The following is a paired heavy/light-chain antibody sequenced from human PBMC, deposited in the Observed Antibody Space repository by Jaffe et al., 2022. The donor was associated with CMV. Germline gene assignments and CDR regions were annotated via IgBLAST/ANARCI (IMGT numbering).Heavy chain of an antibody. Sequence: EVQLVESGGGLVQPGGSLRLSCAASGFTFSSYAMSWVRQAPGKGLEWVSAISGSGGSTYYADSVKGRFTISRDNSKNTLYLQMNSLRAEDTAVYYCAKTNSKRITMVRAVGYFDYWGQGTLVTVSS. V-gene: IGHV3-23*04. D-gene: IGHD3-10*01. J-gene: IGHJ4*02. CDR3: AKTNSKRITMVRAVGYFDY. CDR1: GFTFSSYA. CDR2: ISGSGGST.
Light chain of an antibody. J-gene: IGLJ3*02. Sequence: NFMLTQPHSVSESPGKTVTISCTRSSGSIASNYVQWYQQRPGSAPTTVIYEDNQRPSGVPDRFSGSIDSSSNSASLTISGLKTEDEADYYCQSYDSSNLWVFGGGTKLTVL. CDR1: SGSIASNY. CDR2: EDN. V-gene: IGLV6-57*04. CDR3: QSYDSSNLWV.